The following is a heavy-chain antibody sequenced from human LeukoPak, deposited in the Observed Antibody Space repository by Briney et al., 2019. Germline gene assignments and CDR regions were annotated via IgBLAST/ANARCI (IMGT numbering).Heavy chain of an antibody. CDR1: GLTFSNHG. Sequence: GGSLRLSCAASGLTFSNHGMHWVRQAPGKGPEWVALIWYDGSNKYYGDSVKGRFTISRDNSKNTVYLQMNSLRAEDTGVYYCARDRLEAVTDDDYFDYWGQGTLVTVSS. CDR2: IWYDGSNK. J-gene: IGHJ4*02. V-gene: IGHV3-33*01. CDR3: ARDRLEAVTDDDYFDY. D-gene: IGHD2-21*02.